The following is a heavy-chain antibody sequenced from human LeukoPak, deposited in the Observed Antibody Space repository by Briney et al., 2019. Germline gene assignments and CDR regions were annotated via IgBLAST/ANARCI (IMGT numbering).Heavy chain of an antibody. CDR2: ISSSSSTM. V-gene: IGHV3-48*01. D-gene: IGHD6-13*01. CDR3: ARDRIEQQRTLGRSTTYYNYYYMDV. J-gene: IGHJ6*03. CDR1: GFTFSTYN. Sequence: GGSLRLSCAASGFTFSTYNMNWVRQAPGKGLERVSYISSSSSTMYYADSVKGRFTISRDNAKNSLCLQMNSLRAEDTAVYYCARDRIEQQRTLGRSTTYYNYYYMDVWGKGTTVTVSS.